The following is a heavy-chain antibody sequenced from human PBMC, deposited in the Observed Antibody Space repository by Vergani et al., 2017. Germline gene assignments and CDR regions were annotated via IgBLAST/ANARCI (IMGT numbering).Heavy chain of an antibody. CDR3: TSKGSSSGY. CDR2: IRSKANSYAK. V-gene: IGHV3-73*02. D-gene: IGHD6-6*01. Sequence: EVQLVESGGGLVQPGGSLKLSCAASGFTFSGSAMHWVRQASGKGLEWVGRIRSKANSYAKAYAASVKGRFTISRDDSKNTAYLQMNSLKTEDTAVYYCTSKGSSSGYWGQGTLVTVSS. CDR1: GFTFSGSA. J-gene: IGHJ4*02.